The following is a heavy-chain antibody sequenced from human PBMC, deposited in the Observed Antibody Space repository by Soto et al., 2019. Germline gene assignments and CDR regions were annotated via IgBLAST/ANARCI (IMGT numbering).Heavy chain of an antibody. CDR2: IYTSGST. V-gene: IGHV4-4*07. Sequence: PSETLYLTCIVSVTSVSNYYWIWIRQPAGKGLEHIGRIYTSGSTSYNPSLKSRVTMSMDTSQTQIYLNLTSVTAADTAAYYCARGGIQLSYAFDYWGQGIQVTVSS. J-gene: IGHJ4*02. D-gene: IGHD5-18*01. CDR3: ARGGIQLSYAFDY. CDR1: VTSVSNYY.